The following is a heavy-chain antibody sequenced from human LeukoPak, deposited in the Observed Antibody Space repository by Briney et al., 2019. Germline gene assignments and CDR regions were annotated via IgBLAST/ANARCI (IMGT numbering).Heavy chain of an antibody. CDR3: AKDSATMVRGVIIR. D-gene: IGHD3-10*01. J-gene: IGHJ4*02. CDR1: GFPFSSYG. Sequence: GGSLRLSCAASGFPFSSYGMHWVRQAPGKGPEWVAVISHDGSNKYYEDSVKGRFTISRDNSKNTLYLQMNSLSAEDTAVYYCAKDSATMVRGVIIRWGQGTLVTVSS. V-gene: IGHV3-30*18. CDR2: ISHDGSNK.